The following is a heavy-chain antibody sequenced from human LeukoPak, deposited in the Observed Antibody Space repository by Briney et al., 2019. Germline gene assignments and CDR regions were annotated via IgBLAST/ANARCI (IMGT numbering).Heavy chain of an antibody. Sequence: ASVKVSCKASGGTFSSYAISWVRQAPGQGLEWMGILNPSGGSTSYAQKFQGRVTMTRDTSTSTVYMELSSLRSEDTAVYYCARDRETTRTTYYFDYWGQGTLVTVSS. CDR2: LNPSGGST. J-gene: IGHJ4*02. CDR1: GGTFSSYA. V-gene: IGHV1-46*01. D-gene: IGHD1-1*01. CDR3: ARDRETTRTTYYFDY.